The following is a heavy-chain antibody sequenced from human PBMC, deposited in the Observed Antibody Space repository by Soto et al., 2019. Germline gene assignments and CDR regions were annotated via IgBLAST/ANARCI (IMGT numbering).Heavy chain of an antibody. V-gene: IGHV3-30*18. CDR2: ISYDGSNK. CDR1: GFTFSSYG. J-gene: IGHJ6*02. CDR3: AKDRSVYYDSSGYPLGYYYYGMDV. D-gene: IGHD3-22*01. Sequence: GGPLRLSCAASGFTFSSYGMHWVRQAPGKGLEWVAVISYDGSNKYYADSVKGRFTISRDNSKNTLYLQMNSLRAEDTAVYYCAKDRSVYYDSSGYPLGYYYYGMDVWGQGTTVTVSS.